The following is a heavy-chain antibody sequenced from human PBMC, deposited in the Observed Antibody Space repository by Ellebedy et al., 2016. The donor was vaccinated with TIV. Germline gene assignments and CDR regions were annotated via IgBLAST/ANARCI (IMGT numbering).Heavy chain of an antibody. CDR2: INPSGTT. D-gene: IGHD5-24*01. J-gene: IGHJ2*01. Sequence: MPSETLSLTCAVYGGSFSGYFWSWIRQAPGKGLEWLGEINPSGTTTDNPSLKSRLTISVDTSKNQISLKLSSVTDADTAVYYCVKMAAMSSYFSFHLWGRGTLVTVSS. CDR3: VKMAAMSSYFSFHL. V-gene: IGHV4-34*01. CDR1: GGSFSGYF.